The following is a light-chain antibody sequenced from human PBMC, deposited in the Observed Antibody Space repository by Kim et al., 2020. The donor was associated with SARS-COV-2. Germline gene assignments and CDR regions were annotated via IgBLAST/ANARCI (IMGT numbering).Light chain of an antibody. V-gene: IGLV3-21*04. CDR3: QVWDSSDDHRVV. CDR2: YDS. Sequence: PAKPARITGGGTGIGSKGVHWYQPTPGQAPVLFISYDSVRPSGIPERFSGSTSGNTATVTISRVEAGDEADYYCQVWDSSDDHRVVFGGGTQLTVL. J-gene: IGLJ2*01. CDR1: GIGSKG.